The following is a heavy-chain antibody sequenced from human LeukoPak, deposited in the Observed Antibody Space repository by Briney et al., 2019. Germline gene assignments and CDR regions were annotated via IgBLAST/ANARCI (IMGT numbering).Heavy chain of an antibody. CDR1: GYTFTAFY. CDR3: ARAEPIVGSRPTVDY. J-gene: IGHJ4*02. Sequence: VGSVKVSCKASGYTFTAFYIQWLRQAPGQGLEWVGWINSNSGGTRYAQTFQGRVTLSRETSVSTAYMELERVTSDDTAVYYCARAEPIVGSRPTVDYWGQGTLVSVSS. V-gene: IGHV1-2*02. D-gene: IGHD1-26*01. CDR2: INSNSGGT.